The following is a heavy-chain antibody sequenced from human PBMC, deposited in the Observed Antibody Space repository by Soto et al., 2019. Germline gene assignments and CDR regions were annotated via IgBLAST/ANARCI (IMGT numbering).Heavy chain of an antibody. V-gene: IGHV4-61*08. J-gene: IGHJ4*02. Sequence: PSETLSLTCTVSGGSISSGGYYWSWIRQHPGKGLEWIGYNYYSGSTNYNPSLKSRVTISVDTSKNQFSLKLSSVTAADMAVYYCASTGSSRDYWGQGTLVTVSS. CDR2: NYYSGST. CDR3: ASTGSSRDY. D-gene: IGHD6-13*01. CDR1: GGSISSGGYY.